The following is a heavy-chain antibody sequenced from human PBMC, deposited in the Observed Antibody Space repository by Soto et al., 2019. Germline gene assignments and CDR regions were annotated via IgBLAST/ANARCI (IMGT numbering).Heavy chain of an antibody. V-gene: IGHV1-18*01. CDR1: GYTFTSYG. D-gene: IGHD2-2*01. CDR3: ARDLRYCGSTSCYDYYYYYMDV. Sequence: ASVKVSCKASGYTFTSYGISWVRQAPGQGLEWMGWISAYNGNTNYAQKLQGRVTMTTDTSTSTAYMELRSLRSDDTAVYYCARDLRYCGSTSCYDYYYYYMDVWGKGTTVTVSS. J-gene: IGHJ6*03. CDR2: ISAYNGNT.